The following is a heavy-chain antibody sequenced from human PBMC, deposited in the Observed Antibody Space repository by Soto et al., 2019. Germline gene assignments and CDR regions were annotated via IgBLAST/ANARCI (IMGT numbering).Heavy chain of an antibody. Sequence: GESLKISGNGSGYSFTSYWISWVRQMLGKGLEWMGRIDPSDSYTNYSPSFQGHVTISADKSISTAYLQWSSLKASDTAMYYCARLFLGSIAAAPTGGMDVWGQGTTVTVSS. D-gene: IGHD6-13*01. V-gene: IGHV5-10-1*01. CDR2: IDPSDSYT. J-gene: IGHJ6*02. CDR1: GYSFTSYW. CDR3: ARLFLGSIAAAPTGGMDV.